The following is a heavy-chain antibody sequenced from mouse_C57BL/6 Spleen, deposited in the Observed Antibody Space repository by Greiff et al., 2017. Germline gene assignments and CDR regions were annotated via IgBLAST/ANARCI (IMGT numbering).Heavy chain of an antibody. CDR2: IYIGNGYT. CDR3: ARILTTVVATGTDWYCDV. Sequence: EVQLQQSGAELVRPGSSVTMSCKTSGYTFTSYGINWVKQRPGQGLEWIGYIYIGNGYTEYNEKFKGKATLTSDTSSSTAYMQLSSLTSEDSAIYFCARILTTVVATGTDWYCDVWGTGTTVTVSS. CDR1: GYTFTSYG. D-gene: IGHD1-1*01. J-gene: IGHJ1*03. V-gene: IGHV1-58*01.